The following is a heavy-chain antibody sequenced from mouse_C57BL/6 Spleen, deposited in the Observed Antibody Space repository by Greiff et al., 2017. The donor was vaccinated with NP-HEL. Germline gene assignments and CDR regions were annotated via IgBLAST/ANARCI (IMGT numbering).Heavy chain of an antibody. CDR2: IHPNSGST. J-gene: IGHJ1*03. V-gene: IGHV1-64*01. D-gene: IGHD4-1*01. CDR1: GYTFTSYW. Sequence: QVQLQQPGAELVKPGASVKLSCKASGYTFTSYWMHWVKQRPGQGLEWIGMIHPNSGSTNYNEKFKSKATLTVDKSSSTAYMQRSSLTSEDSAVYYCARRGLTGTGYFDVWGTGTTVTVSS. CDR3: ARRGLTGTGYFDV.